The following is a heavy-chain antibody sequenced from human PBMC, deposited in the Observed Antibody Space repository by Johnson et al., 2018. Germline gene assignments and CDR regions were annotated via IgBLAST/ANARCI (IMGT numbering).Heavy chain of an antibody. CDR1: GFTFSTFG. Sequence: QVQLVQSGGGVVQPGGSLRLPCAASGFTFSTFGMHWVRQAPGKGLEWVAVMSSDGSDKWYADSVKGRFTISRVNSKRTVFLEMNSLRHEDTATYYCAKDTNYYDSTPDSYYFDYWGRGTLVTVSP. CDR2: MSSDGSDK. J-gene: IGHJ4*02. CDR3: AKDTNYYDSTPDSYYFDY. V-gene: IGHV3-30*18. D-gene: IGHD3-22*01.